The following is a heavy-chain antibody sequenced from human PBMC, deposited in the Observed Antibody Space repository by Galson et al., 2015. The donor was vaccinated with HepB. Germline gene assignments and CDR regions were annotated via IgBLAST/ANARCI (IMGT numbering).Heavy chain of an antibody. D-gene: IGHD2-2*01. Sequence: SLRLSCAASGFTVSSYYMNWVRQAPGKGLEWVSVIYSCGSTYYAASVKGRFTISRDNSKNTLYLQMNSLRAEDTAVYYCARDTAVGVPPYYYCCMDVWGKGTTVTVSS. V-gene: IGHV3-66*01. CDR2: IYSCGST. CDR1: GFTVSSYY. CDR3: ARDTAVGVPPYYYCCMDV. J-gene: IGHJ6*03.